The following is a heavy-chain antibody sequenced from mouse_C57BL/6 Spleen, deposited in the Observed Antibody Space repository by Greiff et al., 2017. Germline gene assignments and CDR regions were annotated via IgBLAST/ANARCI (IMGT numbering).Heavy chain of an antibody. V-gene: IGHV1-4*01. D-gene: IGHD1-1*01. CDR2: INPSSGYT. J-gene: IGHJ2*01. CDR1: GYTFTSYT. Sequence: QVQLQQSGAELARPGASVKMSCKASGYTFTSYTMHWVKQRPGQGLEWIGYINPSSGYTKYNQKFKDKATLTADKSSSTAYMQLSSLTSEDSAVYYCARSVYGSSDYWGQGTTLTVSS. CDR3: ARSVYGSSDY.